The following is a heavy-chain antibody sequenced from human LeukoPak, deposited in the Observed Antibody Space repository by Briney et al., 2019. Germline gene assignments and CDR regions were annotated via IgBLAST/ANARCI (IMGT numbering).Heavy chain of an antibody. CDR3: ARNEGFLPYYFDY. CDR2: IYHSGDT. D-gene: IGHD3-3*01. Sequence: PSETLSLTCTVSGASMKPYYWAWVRQPPGKGLEWIGYIYHSGDTHYNPSLRSRFTISIDTSKNQFSLRLGSVTAADTAVYYCARNEGFLPYYFDYWGQGALVTVSS. J-gene: IGHJ4*02. CDR1: GASMKPYY. V-gene: IGHV4-59*08.